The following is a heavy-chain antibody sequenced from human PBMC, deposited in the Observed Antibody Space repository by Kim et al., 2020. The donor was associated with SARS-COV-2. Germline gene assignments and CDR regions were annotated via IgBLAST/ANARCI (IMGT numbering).Heavy chain of an antibody. D-gene: IGHD3-10*01. CDR2: ISYDGSNK. CDR1: GFTFSSYG. CDR3: AKGGSRHSTKAGFDY. Sequence: GGSLRLSCAASGFTFSSYGMHWVRQAPGKGLEWVAVISYDGSNKYYADSVKDRFTISRDNSKNTLYLQMNSLRAEDTAVYYCAKGGSRHSTKAGFDYWGQGTLVTVSS. V-gene: IGHV3-30*18. J-gene: IGHJ4*02.